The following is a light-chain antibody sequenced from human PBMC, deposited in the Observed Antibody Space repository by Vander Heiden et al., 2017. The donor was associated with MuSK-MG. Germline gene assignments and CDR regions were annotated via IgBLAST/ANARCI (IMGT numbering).Light chain of an antibody. CDR2: DAS. J-gene: IGKJ4*01. Sequence: EIVLTQSPATLSLSPGERATLSCRASQSVSSYLAWYQQKPGQAPRLLIYDASNRATGIPARFSGSGSGTDFTLTISSLEPEDFAVYYCQQRSNWPPLTFGGETKVGIK. V-gene: IGKV3-11*01. CDR3: QQRSNWPPLT. CDR1: QSVSSY.